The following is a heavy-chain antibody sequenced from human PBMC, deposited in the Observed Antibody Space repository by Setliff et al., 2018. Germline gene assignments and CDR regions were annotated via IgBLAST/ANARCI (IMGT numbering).Heavy chain of an antibody. D-gene: IGHD4-17*01. J-gene: IGHJ6*03. V-gene: IGHV5-51*01. CDR1: GYSFTSYW. CDR2: IYPGDSDT. Sequence: PGESLKISCKGSGYSFTSYWIGWVRQMPGKGLEWMGIIYPGDSDTRYSPSFQGQVTISADKSISTAYLQWSSLKASDTATYYCARHRGVDYGDLYYYYYYMDVWGKGTTVTVSS. CDR3: ARHRGVDYGDLYYYYYYMDV.